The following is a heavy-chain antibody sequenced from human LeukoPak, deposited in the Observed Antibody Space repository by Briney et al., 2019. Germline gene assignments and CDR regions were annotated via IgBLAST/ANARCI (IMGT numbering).Heavy chain of an antibody. V-gene: IGHV3-23*01. J-gene: IGHJ4*02. Sequence: GGSLRLSCAASGFTFSTYAMTWVRQAPGKGPEWVSIISHTGTSIFYADSVKGRFTISRDNSRNTLFLDMNSLRAEDTALYFCAKEEERFAAWGYFDSWGQGSLVTVSS. CDR3: AKEEERFAAWGYFDS. CDR1: GFTFSTYA. D-gene: IGHD3-16*01. CDR2: ISHTGTSI.